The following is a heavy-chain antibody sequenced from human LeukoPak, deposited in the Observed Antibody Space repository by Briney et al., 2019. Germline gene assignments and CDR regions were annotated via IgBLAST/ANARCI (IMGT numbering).Heavy chain of an antibody. CDR1: GYTFTGYY. Sequence: ASVKVSCKASGYTFTGYYMHWVRQAPGQGLEWTGWINPNSGGTNYAQKFQGRVTMTRDTSISTAYMELSRLRSDDTAVYYCARAFSTYYDFWSGYYDYWGQGTLVTVSS. CDR3: ARAFSTYYDFWSGYYDY. V-gene: IGHV1-2*02. D-gene: IGHD3-3*01. CDR2: INPNSGGT. J-gene: IGHJ4*02.